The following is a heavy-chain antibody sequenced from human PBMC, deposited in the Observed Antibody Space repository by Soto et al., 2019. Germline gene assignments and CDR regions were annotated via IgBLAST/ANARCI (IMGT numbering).Heavy chain of an antibody. V-gene: IGHV4-39*01. J-gene: IGHJ4*02. CDR2: IYYSGST. D-gene: IGHD4-17*01. Sequence: PPGKGLEWIGSIYYSGSTYYNPALKSRVTISVDTSKNQFSLKLSSVTAADKSVYYCAGTNYGDYFYFDYWCQRTLVSVSS. CDR3: AGTNYGDYFYFDY.